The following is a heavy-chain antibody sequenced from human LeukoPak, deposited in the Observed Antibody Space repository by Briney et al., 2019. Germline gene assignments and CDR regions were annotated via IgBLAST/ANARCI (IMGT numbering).Heavy chain of an antibody. CDR3: ASLPHYYYYMDV. Sequence: SETLSLTCVVYSGSFSGYSWSWIRQPPGKGLEWIGEINHSGSTNYNPSLKSRVTISVDTSKNQFSLKLSSVTAADTAVYYCASLPHYYYYMDVWGKGTTVTISS. J-gene: IGHJ6*03. CDR1: SGSFSGYS. V-gene: IGHV4-34*01. CDR2: INHSGST.